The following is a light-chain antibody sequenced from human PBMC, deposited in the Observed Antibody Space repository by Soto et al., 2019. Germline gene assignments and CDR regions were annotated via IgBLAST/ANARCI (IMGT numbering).Light chain of an antibody. CDR3: QQYGTSPLT. CDR1: QSVRSSY. V-gene: IGKV3-20*01. J-gene: IGKJ4*01. CDR2: AAS. Sequence: EIVLTQSPGTLSLSPGERATLSCRASQSVRSSYLAWYQQKPGQAPRLLIYAASSRATGIPGRFRGSESGTDFTLTISRLETEDFAVYYCQQYGTSPLTFGGGTKVEVK.